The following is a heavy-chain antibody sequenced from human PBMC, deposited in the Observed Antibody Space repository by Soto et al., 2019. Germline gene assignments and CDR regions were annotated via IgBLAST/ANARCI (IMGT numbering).Heavy chain of an antibody. J-gene: IGHJ1*01. V-gene: IGHV3-30*19. CDR3: ARWGTTGGLDV. Sequence: QVQLVESGGGVVQPGTSLRVSCVGSGFTFRSYVIHWVRQAPGKGLEWVALTSYDGSGKYYGDSVRGRFTISRDNSRNTVDPQMDSLRLEDTALYYCARWGTTGGLDVWGQGTLVSVSS. D-gene: IGHD3-16*01. CDR1: GFTFRSYV. CDR2: TSYDGSGK.